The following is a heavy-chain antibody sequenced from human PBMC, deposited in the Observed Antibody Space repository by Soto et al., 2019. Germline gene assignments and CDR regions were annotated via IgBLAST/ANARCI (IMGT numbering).Heavy chain of an antibody. CDR1: GDSFSSYW. Sequence: GESLKISCKGSGDSFSSYWSGWVRQRPGKGLEWMGMIYPGDSDTRYSPSFHGQVTISADKSISTAYLQWSSLKASDTAMYYCARNNYGDYYYYGMDVWGQGTTVTVSS. D-gene: IGHD4-17*01. CDR2: IYPGDSDT. J-gene: IGHJ6*02. V-gene: IGHV5-51*01. CDR3: ARNNYGDYYYYGMDV.